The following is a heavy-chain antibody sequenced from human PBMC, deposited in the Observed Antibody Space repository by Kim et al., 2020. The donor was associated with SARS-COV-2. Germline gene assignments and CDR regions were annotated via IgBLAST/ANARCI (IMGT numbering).Heavy chain of an antibody. CDR1: GFTFSSYA. CDR3: AKEAKYYYDSSAYYGGYFDY. Sequence: GGSLRLSCAASGFTFSSYAMSWVRQAPGKGLEWVSAISGSGGSTYYADSVKGRFTISRDNSKNTLYLQMNSLRAEDTAVYYCAKEAKYYYDSSAYYGGYFDYWGQGTLVTVSS. V-gene: IGHV3-23*01. CDR2: ISGSGGST. D-gene: IGHD3-22*01. J-gene: IGHJ4*02.